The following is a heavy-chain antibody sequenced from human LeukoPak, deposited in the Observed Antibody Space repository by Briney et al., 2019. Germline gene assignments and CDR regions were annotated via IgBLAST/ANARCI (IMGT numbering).Heavy chain of an antibody. J-gene: IGHJ3*02. V-gene: IGHV1-2*02. CDR3: ARAGVWDYSDSSGYHNAAFDI. CDR2: MNPSSGGT. CDR1: GYTLTSYD. D-gene: IGHD3-22*01. Sequence: ASVKVSCKASGYTLTSYDINWVRQATGQGLEWMGWMNPSSGGTNYAQKFQGRVTVTRDTSISTAYMDLSRLRSDDTAVYYCARAGVWDYSDSSGYHNAAFDIWGQGTMVTVSS.